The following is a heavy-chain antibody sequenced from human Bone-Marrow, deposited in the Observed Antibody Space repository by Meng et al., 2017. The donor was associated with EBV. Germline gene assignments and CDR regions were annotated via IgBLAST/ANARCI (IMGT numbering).Heavy chain of an antibody. D-gene: IGHD2/OR15-2a*01. CDR1: GGSISSGDYS. CDR3: ARGNTFPEYYFGY. Sequence: QLRLQESGSGLVKPSPPLSLTCAVPGGSISSGDYSWSWIRQPPGKGLEWIGNIYHSGSTFYNSSLNSRVTISVDRSKNQFSLKLTSVTAADTAVYYCARGNTFPEYYFGYWGQGTLVTVSS. V-gene: IGHV4-30-2*01. CDR2: IYHSGST. J-gene: IGHJ4*02.